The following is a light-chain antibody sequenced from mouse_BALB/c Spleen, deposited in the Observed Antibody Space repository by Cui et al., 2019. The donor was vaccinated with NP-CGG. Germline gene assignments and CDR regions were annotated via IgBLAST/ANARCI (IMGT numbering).Light chain of an antibody. Sequence: AVVTTETVLTTSPGETVTLTCRSSTGAVTTSNYANWVQEKPDHLFTGLIGGTNNRAPGVPARFSGSLIGDKAALTITGAQTEDEAIYFCALWYSNHWVFGGGTKLTVL. V-gene: IGLV1*01. CDR3: ALWYSNHWV. CDR1: TGAVTTSNY. CDR2: GTN. J-gene: IGLJ1*01.